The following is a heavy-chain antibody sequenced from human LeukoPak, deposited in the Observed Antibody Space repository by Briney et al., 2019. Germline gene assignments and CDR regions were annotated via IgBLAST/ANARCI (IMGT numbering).Heavy chain of an antibody. CDR3: TSVRCSGGSCVSVFDY. CDR2: IRSKANSYAT. V-gene: IGHV3-73*01. Sequence: GGSLSLSCAASGFTFSGSAMHWVRQASGKGLEWVGRIRSKANSYATAYAASVKGRFTISRDDSKNRAYLQMNSLKTEDTAVYYCTSVRCSGGSCVSVFDYWGQGTLVTVSS. CDR1: GFTFSGSA. D-gene: IGHD2-15*01. J-gene: IGHJ4*02.